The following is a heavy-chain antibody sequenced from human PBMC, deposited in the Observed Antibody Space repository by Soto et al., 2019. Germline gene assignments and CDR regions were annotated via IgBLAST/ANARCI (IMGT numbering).Heavy chain of an antibody. CDR1: GFTFSDYY. Sequence: GGSLRLSFAASGFTFSDYYMSWIRQATGKGLEWVSYISSSGSTIYYADSVKGRFTISRDNAKNSLYLQMNSLRAEDTAVYYCASRGHIAVAGTTLYYYYYMDVWGKGTTVTVSS. D-gene: IGHD6-19*01. CDR3: ASRGHIAVAGTTLYYYYYMDV. CDR2: ISSSGSTI. J-gene: IGHJ6*03. V-gene: IGHV3-11*01.